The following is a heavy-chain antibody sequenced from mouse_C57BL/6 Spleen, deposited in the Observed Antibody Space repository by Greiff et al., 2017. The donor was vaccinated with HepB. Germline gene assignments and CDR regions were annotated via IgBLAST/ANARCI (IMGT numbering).Heavy chain of an antibody. J-gene: IGHJ2*01. V-gene: IGHV1-64*01. CDR2: IHPNSGST. CDR1: GYTFTSYW. D-gene: IGHD1-1*01. CDR3: ARKAVVARTNWDYFDY. Sequence: VKLQQPGAELVKPGASVKLSCKASGYTFTSYWMHWVKQRPGQGLEWIGMIHPNSGSTNYNEKFKSKATLTVDKSSSTAYMQLSSLTSEDSAVYYCARKAVVARTNWDYFDYWGQGTTLTVSS.